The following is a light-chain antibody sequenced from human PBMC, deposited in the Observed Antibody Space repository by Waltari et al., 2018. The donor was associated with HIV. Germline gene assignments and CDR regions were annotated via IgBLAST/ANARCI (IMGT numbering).Light chain of an antibody. CDR1: QSLLHSDGKTY. CDR2: EVS. Sequence: IVLTRSPLSLPVTPGQPASISCKSSQSLLHSDGKTYLYWYLQRPGQPPQLLINEVSNRFSRVPDRFSGGGSGTEFSLNISRVEAEDVGTYYCMQSIQLPLTFGGGTKVEIK. CDR3: MQSIQLPLT. V-gene: IGKV2D-29*01. J-gene: IGKJ4*01.